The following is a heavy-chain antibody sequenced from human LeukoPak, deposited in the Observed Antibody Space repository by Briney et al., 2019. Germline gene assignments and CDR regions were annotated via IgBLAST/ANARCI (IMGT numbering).Heavy chain of an antibody. CDR1: GGSISSYY. J-gene: IGHJ4*02. CDR2: IYYSGST. Sequence: PSETLSLTCTVSGGSISSYYWSWIRQPPGKGLEWIGYIYYSGSTNYNPSLKSRVTISVDTSKNQFSLKLSSVTAADTVVYYCARAPRGGGSCYDYWGQGTLVTVSS. CDR3: ARAPRGGGSCYDY. V-gene: IGHV4-59*01. D-gene: IGHD2-15*01.